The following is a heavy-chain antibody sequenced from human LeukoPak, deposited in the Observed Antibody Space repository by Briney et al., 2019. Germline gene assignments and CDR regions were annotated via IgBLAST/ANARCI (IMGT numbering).Heavy chain of an antibody. Sequence: SGPALVQPTQTLTLTCTFSGFSLSTSGMCVSWIRQPPGKALEWLARIDWDDDKYYSTSLETRLTISKDTSKNQVVLTMTNMDPVDTATYYCARIPQWLNYFDYWGQGTLVTVSS. CDR3: ARIPQWLNYFDY. CDR2: IDWDDDK. J-gene: IGHJ4*02. D-gene: IGHD6-19*01. CDR1: GFSLSTSGMC. V-gene: IGHV2-70*11.